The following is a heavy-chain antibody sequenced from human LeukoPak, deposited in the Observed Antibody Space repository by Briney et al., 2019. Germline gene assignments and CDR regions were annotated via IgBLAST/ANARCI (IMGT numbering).Heavy chain of an antibody. CDR3: ARDVPSMITFGGVPLPHNWFDP. J-gene: IGHJ5*02. Sequence: SETLSLTCTVSGGSISSCYWSWIRQPPGKGLEWIGYIFYSGSTNYNPSLKSRVTISVDTSKNQFSLKLSSVTAADTAVYYCARDVPSMITFGGVPLPHNWFDPWGQGTLVTVSS. D-gene: IGHD3-16*01. CDR2: IFYSGST. V-gene: IGHV4-59*01. CDR1: GGSISSCY.